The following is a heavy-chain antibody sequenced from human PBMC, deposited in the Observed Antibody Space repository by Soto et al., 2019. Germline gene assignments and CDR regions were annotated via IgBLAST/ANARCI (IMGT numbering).Heavy chain of an antibody. CDR1: GGTFSSYT. CDR2: IIPILGIA. CDR3: ARAVGDYGYYYYGMDV. D-gene: IGHD4-17*01. Sequence: SVKVSCKASGGTFSSYTISWVRQAPGQGLEWMGRIIPILGIANYAQKFQGRVTITADKSTSTAYMELSSLRSEDTAVYYCARAVGDYGYYYYGMDVWGQGTTVTVSS. V-gene: IGHV1-69*02. J-gene: IGHJ6*02.